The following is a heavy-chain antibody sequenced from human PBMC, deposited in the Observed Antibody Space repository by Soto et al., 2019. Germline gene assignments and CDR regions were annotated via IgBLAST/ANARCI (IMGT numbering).Heavy chain of an antibody. CDR3: ARDKITGLFDY. CDR2: INHSGST. J-gene: IGHJ4*02. V-gene: IGHV4-34*01. CDR1: GGSFNGYY. Sequence: QVQLQQWGAGLLKPSETLSLTCAVYGGSFNGYYWTWIRQPPGTGLEWIGEINHSGSTNYNPSLKSRVTISVDTSKNQFSLKLTSVTAADTAVYYCARDKITGLFDYWGQGTLVPVSS. D-gene: IGHD2-8*02.